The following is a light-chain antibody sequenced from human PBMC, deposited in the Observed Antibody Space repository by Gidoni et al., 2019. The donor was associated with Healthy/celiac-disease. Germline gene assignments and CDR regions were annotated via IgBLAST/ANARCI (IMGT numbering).Light chain of an antibody. V-gene: IGKV3-20*01. J-gene: IGKJ4*01. CDR2: GAS. Sequence: ESVLTQSPGTLSLSPGERATLSCRARQSVSSSYLAWYQQKPGQAPRLLIYGASSRATGIPDRLSGSGSGTDFTLTISRLEPEDFAVYYCQQYGSSPLTFGGXTKVEIK. CDR3: QQYGSSPLT. CDR1: QSVSSSY.